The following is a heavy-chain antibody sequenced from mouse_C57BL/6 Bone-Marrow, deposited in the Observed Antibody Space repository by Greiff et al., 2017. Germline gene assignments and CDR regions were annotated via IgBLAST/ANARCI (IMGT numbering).Heavy chain of an antibody. Sequence: QVQLQQPGAELVKPGASVKMSCKASGYTFTSYWITWVQQRPGPGLEWIGDLYPTSSRTNYNAKFKSKAILTVDTSSNTAYMQLSRLTSEDSSVFYCARSGPLGRSFDYWGQGTTLTVSS. CDR2: LYPTSSRT. J-gene: IGHJ2*01. V-gene: IGHV1-55*01. CDR3: ARSGPLGRSFDY. D-gene: IGHD4-1*01. CDR1: GYTFTSYW.